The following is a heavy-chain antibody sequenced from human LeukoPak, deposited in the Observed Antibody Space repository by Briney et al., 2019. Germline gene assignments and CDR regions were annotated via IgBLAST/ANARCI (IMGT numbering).Heavy chain of an antibody. CDR1: GYTLRSYG. CDR2: ISAYNGNT. Sequence: GASVKVSCKASGYTLRSYGITGVRQAPGQGLEWMGWISAYNGNTNYAQKLQGRVTMTTDTSTSTAYMELRSLRSDDTAVYYCARGYYDSSGSHFDYWGQGTLVTVSS. CDR3: ARGYYDSSGSHFDY. J-gene: IGHJ4*02. D-gene: IGHD3-22*01. V-gene: IGHV1-18*01.